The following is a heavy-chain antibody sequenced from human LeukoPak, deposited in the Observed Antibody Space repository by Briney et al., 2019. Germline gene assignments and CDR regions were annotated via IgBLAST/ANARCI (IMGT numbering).Heavy chain of an antibody. CDR1: GFTFSSYW. J-gene: IGHJ4*02. CDR2: IYYSGST. CDR3: ARPYYGSGSYHY. D-gene: IGHD3-10*01. V-gene: IGHV4-39*01. Sequence: GSLRLSCAASGFTFSSYWMHWVRHAPGKGLEWIGSIYYSGSTYYNPSLKSRVTISVDTSKNQFSLKLSSVTAADTAVYYCARPYYGSGSYHYCGQGTLVTVSS.